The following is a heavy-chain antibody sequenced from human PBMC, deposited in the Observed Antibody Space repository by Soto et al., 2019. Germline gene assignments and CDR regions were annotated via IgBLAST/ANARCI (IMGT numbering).Heavy chain of an antibody. J-gene: IGHJ4*02. Sequence: GGSLRLSCAVAEFTVSSNYMTWVRQAPGKGLDWVSVIYSGGNTDYVDSVKGRLTISRDSAKNTLYLQMDSLRAEDTAVYYCARVETCNSISCYSVFESWGQGTLVTVSS. D-gene: IGHD2-2*01. CDR3: ARVETCNSISCYSVFES. CDR2: IYSGGNT. CDR1: EFTVSSNY. V-gene: IGHV3-53*01.